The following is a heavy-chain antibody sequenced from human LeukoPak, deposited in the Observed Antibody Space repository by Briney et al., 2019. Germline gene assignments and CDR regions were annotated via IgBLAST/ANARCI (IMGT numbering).Heavy chain of an antibody. V-gene: IGHV3-23*01. CDR3: AKLRWSSSGAFDI. Sequence: GGSLRLSCAASGFTFSNYGMNWVRQAPGKGLKWVSVFTGSGASTHYADSVKGRFTISRDNSKNTLYLQMNSLRAEDTAVYYCAKLRWSSSGAFDIWGQGTMVTVSS. J-gene: IGHJ3*02. CDR2: FTGSGAST. CDR1: GFTFSNYG. D-gene: IGHD4-23*01.